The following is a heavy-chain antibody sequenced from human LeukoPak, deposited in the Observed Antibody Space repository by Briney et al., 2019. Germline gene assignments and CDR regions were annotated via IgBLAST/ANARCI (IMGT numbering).Heavy chain of an antibody. J-gene: IGHJ4*02. Sequence: GGSLRLSCAASGFPFSSYAMNWVRQAPGKGLEWVSVIAGSDGFTQYADSVKGRFTISRDNSKNTVYLQMNRLRVEDTALYYCVRSLDYWGQGTLVTVSS. CDR3: VRSLDY. CDR2: IAGSDGFT. V-gene: IGHV3-23*01. CDR1: GFPFSSYA.